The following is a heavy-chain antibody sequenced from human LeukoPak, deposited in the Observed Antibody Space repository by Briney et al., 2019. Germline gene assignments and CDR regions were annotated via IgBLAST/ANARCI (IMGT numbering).Heavy chain of an antibody. CDR3: AKVGGYDWVSDY. Sequence: QSGGSRRLSCEVSGFTFSSRAMGWVRQAPGEGLEWVSVISGGGGSTYYADSLKGRFTISRDNSKNTLYLQMNSLTAADTAVYYCAKVGGYDWVSDYWGQGTLVTVSS. CDR1: GFTFSSRA. J-gene: IGHJ4*02. CDR2: ISGGGGST. V-gene: IGHV3-23*01. D-gene: IGHD5-12*01.